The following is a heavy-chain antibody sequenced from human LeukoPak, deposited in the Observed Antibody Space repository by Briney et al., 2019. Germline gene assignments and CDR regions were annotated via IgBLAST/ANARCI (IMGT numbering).Heavy chain of an antibody. J-gene: IGHJ4*02. CDR1: GYSFTSQD. V-gene: IGHV1-3*03. Sequence: VASVRVSCKTSGYSFTSQDMHWVRQAPGQSLEWMGCINPGNGDTKYSQEFQGRVTITRDTSATTAYMELSGLRSDDMAVYYCTLYNYWGQGTLVTVSS. CDR3: TLYNY. CDR2: INPGNGDT. D-gene: IGHD2-2*02.